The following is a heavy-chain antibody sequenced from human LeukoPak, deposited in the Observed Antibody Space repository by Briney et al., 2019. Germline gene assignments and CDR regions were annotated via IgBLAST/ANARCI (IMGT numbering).Heavy chain of an antibody. D-gene: IGHD2-2*01. CDR2: INPNSGDT. CDR1: GYTFTGYH. V-gene: IGHV1-2*06. CDR3: ARDYCSSTSCLFDY. Sequence: GASVKVSCKASGYTFTGYHMHWVRQAPGQGREWMGRINPNSGDTNYAQKFQGRVTMTRDTSISTAYMELSRLRSDDTAVYYCARDYCSSTSCLFDYWGQGTLVTVSS. J-gene: IGHJ4*02.